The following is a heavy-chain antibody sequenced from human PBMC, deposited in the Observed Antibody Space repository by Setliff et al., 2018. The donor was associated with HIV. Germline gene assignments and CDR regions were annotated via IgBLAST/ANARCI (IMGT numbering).Heavy chain of an antibody. CDR3: ARVPVSSYYYYMDV. CDR1: GFPFINYH. V-gene: IGHV1-18*01. CDR2: ISASSVNT. D-gene: IGHD6-13*01. Sequence: GPVKVSCKASGFPFINYHITWVRQAPGQGLEWVGSISASSVNTNYTQGRVTMTTDIPTTTAYMELRSLRSGDTAVYYCARVPVSSYYYYMDVWGAGTTVTVSS. J-gene: IGHJ6*03.